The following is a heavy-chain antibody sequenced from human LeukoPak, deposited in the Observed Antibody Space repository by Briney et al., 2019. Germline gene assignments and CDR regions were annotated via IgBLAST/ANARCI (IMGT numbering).Heavy chain of an antibody. CDR2: FYNSGST. D-gene: IGHD6-19*01. CDR1: GASVNSYF. V-gene: IGHV4-59*08. Sequence: SETLSLTCTVSGASVNSYFWSWIRQPPGKGLEWIACFYNSGSTSCSDSLKSRVTISVDTSKNQVSLKLTSVTAADTAVYYCASAKQWLAFDFWGQGNLVTVTS. J-gene: IGHJ4*02. CDR3: ASAKQWLAFDF.